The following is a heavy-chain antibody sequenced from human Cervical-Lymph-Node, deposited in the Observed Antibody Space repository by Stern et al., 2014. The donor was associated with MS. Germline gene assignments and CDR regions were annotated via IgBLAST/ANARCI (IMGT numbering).Heavy chain of an antibody. CDR1: GGSVSSTNW. D-gene: IGHD2/OR15-2a*01. Sequence: QVQLQESGPGLVKPSGTLSLTCAVSGGSVSSTNWWSWVRQSPGKGLEWIGNISHSGPSNYRPSLRSRVSISLDTSKNHLSLHLTSVTAADTAVYYCARERQQYCNSEGCSYWYFDLWGRGTLVTVSS. V-gene: IGHV4-4*02. J-gene: IGHJ2*01. CDR2: ISHSGPS. CDR3: ARERQQYCNSEGCSYWYFDL.